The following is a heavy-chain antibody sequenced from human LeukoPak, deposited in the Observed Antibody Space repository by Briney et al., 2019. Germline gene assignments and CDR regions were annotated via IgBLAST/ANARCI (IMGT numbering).Heavy chain of an antibody. V-gene: IGHV4-34*01. Sequence: KPSETLSLTCAVYGGSFSGYYWSWIRQPPGKGLEWIGEINHSGSTNYNPSLKSRVTIPVDTSKHQFSLKLSSVTAADTAVYYCARGKHIVVVPAANNWFDPWGQGTLVTASS. D-gene: IGHD2-2*01. CDR2: INHSGST. CDR1: GGSFSGYY. J-gene: IGHJ5*02. CDR3: ARGKHIVVVPAANNWFDP.